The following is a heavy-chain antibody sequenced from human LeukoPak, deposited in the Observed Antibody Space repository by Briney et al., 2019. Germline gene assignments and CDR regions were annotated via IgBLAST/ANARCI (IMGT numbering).Heavy chain of an antibody. J-gene: IGHJ4*02. CDR2: INHIGTT. CDR3: ARGPFAHDYTDYA. Sequence: PSETLSLTCAVYDGSFSDFYWSWIRQPPGKGLEWIGEINHIGTTNYNPSFKSRVSISVDTSKNQFSLRLNSVTAADTAVYYCARGPFAHDYTDYAWGQGTLVTVPS. V-gene: IGHV4-34*01. CDR1: DGSFSDFY. D-gene: IGHD4-11*01.